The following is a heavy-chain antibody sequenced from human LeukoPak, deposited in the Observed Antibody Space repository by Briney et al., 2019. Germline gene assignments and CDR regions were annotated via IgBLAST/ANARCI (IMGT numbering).Heavy chain of an antibody. CDR3: ARKQTGTMYDV. Sequence: SETLSLTCILPCGSISSSSYYCAWIRQSPGKGLEWIGTFSSGGSAYYNPSLTSRVSISKDTSDNQFSLRLYSVTAADTAVYYCARKQTGTMYDVWGQGTQVTVSS. CDR1: CGSISSSSYY. D-gene: IGHD1-7*01. J-gene: IGHJ4*02. V-gene: IGHV4-39*07. CDR2: FSSGGSA.